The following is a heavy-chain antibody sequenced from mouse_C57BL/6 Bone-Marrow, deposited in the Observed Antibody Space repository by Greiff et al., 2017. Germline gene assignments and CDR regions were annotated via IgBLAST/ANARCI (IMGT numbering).Heavy chain of an antibody. D-gene: IGHD1-1*01. CDR1: GYTFTSYW. CDR3: ARDYGSSGDCYY. Sequence: VQLQQSGAELVMPGASVKLSCTASGYTFTSYWMPWVKQRPGQGLEWIGEIDSSDSFTNYNQKFKGKSTLTVDKSSSTAYMQLSSLTSEDSAVYYCARDYGSSGDCYYWGRGTTLTVSS. J-gene: IGHJ2*01. CDR2: IDSSDSFT. V-gene: IGHV1-69*01.